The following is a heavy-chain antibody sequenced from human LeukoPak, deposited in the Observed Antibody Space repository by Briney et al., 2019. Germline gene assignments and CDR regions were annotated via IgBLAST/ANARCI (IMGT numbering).Heavy chain of an antibody. V-gene: IGHV3-53*01. D-gene: IGHD1-26*01. Sequence: GGSLRLSCAVSEFTVSSNYMSWVPQAPGKGLEWVSVIYSGDTTYYADSVKGRFTISRDNSKNTLYLQMNSLRAEDTAVYYCARVRSGSYYRSAFDYWGQGTLVTVSS. CDR2: IYSGDTT. CDR1: EFTVSSNY. J-gene: IGHJ4*02. CDR3: ARVRSGSYYRSAFDY.